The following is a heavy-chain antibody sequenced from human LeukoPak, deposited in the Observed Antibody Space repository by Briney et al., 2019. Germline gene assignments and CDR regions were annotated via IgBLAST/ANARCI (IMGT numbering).Heavy chain of an antibody. CDR3: AGYYYDSSGYPN. V-gene: IGHV3-30*02. D-gene: IGHD3-22*01. CDR1: GFTFSSYG. CDR2: IRYDGSNK. J-gene: IGHJ4*02. Sequence: GGSLRLSCAASGFTFSSYGMHWVRQAPGKGLEWVAFIRYDGSNKYYADSVKGRFTISRDNAKNSLYLQMNSLRAEDTAVYYCAGYYYDSSGYPNWGQGTLVTVSS.